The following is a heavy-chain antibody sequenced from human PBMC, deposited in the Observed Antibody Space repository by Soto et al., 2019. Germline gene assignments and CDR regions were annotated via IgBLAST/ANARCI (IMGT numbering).Heavy chain of an antibody. D-gene: IGHD4-17*01. CDR2: ISGSGGST. CDR3: ANAKLRSAVSGP. V-gene: IGHV3-23*01. Sequence: EVPLLESGGGLVQPGGSLRLSCAASGFTFSSYAMSWVRQAPGKGLEWVSAISGSGGSTYYADSVKGRFTISRDNCENTLYLQMNSLRAEDTAVYYCANAKLRSAVSGPWGQGTLVTGSS. CDR1: GFTFSSYA. J-gene: IGHJ5*02.